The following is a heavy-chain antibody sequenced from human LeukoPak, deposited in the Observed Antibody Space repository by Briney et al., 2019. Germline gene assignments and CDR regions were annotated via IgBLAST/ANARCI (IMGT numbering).Heavy chain of an antibody. Sequence: PGGSLRLSCAASGFTFSSYSMNWVRQAPGKGLEWVSYISSSSSSIYYADSVKGRFTISRDNSKNTLYLQMNSLRAEDTAVYYCARVGDSSGRDAFDIWGQGTMVTVSS. J-gene: IGHJ3*02. CDR1: GFTFSSYS. D-gene: IGHD3-22*01. CDR3: ARVGDSSGRDAFDI. CDR2: ISSSSSSI. V-gene: IGHV3-48*01.